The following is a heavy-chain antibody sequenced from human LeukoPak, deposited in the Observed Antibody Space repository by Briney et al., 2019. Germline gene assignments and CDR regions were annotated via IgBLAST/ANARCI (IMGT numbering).Heavy chain of an antibody. D-gene: IGHD3-10*01. CDR2: ISGSGGST. CDR3: AKANYGSGSYLDY. Sequence: GGSLRLSCAASGFTFSSYAMSWVRQAPGKGLEWVSAISGSGGSTYYADSVKGRFTTSRDNSKNTLYLQMNSLRAEDTAVYYCAKANYGSGSYLDYWGQGTLVTVSS. CDR1: GFTFSSYA. J-gene: IGHJ4*02. V-gene: IGHV3-23*01.